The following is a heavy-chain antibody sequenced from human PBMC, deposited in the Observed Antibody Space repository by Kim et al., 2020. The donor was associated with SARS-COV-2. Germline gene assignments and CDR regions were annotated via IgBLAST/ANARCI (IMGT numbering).Heavy chain of an antibody. CDR1: GYSFKVYS. J-gene: IGHJ4*02. V-gene: IGHV7-4-1*02. CDR2: IPPSTGKP. Sequence: ASVKVSCKGFGYSFKVYSINWVRQAPGKGLEWMGWIPPSTGKPTYAQDFKGRFVFSVDTSVTTAYLEINNLKPEDTAVYYCARDASYVVFDHWGQGTLVTVSS. D-gene: IGHD2-15*01. CDR3: ARDASYVVFDH.